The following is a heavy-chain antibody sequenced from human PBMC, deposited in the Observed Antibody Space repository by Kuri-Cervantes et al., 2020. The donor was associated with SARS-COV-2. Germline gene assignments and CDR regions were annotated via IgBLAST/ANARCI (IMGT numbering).Heavy chain of an antibody. J-gene: IGHJ4*02. CDR2: VRRDGSNY. D-gene: IGHD3-16*02. Sequence: GGSLRLSCAASGFSFSYYGMHWVRQAPGKGLEWVGFVRRDGSNYYYADSVKGRFTISRDNAKNSLYLQMNSLRAEDTAVYYCASNYDYVWGSYRSVDYWGQGTLVTVSS. V-gene: IGHV3-30*02. CDR1: GFSFSYYG. CDR3: ASNYDYVWGSYRSVDY.